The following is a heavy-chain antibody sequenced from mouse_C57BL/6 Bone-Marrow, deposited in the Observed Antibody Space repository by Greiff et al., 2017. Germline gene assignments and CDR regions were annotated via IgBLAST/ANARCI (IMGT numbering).Heavy chain of an antibody. D-gene: IGHD4-1*01. CDR1: GFTFSSYA. J-gene: IGHJ4*01. CDR2: ISDGGSYT. V-gene: IGHV5-4*03. Sequence: EVMLVESGGGLVKPGGSLKLSCAASGFTFSSYAMSWVRQTPEKRLEWVATISDGGSYTYYPDNVKGRVTISRDNAKNNLYLQMSHLKSEDTAMYYCARVLGRRYAMDYWGQGTSVTVSS. CDR3: ARVLGRRYAMDY.